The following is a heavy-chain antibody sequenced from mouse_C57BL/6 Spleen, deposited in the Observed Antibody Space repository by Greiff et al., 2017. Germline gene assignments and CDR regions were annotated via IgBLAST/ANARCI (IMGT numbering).Heavy chain of an antibody. V-gene: IGHV1-62-2*01. Sequence: VQLQQSGAELVKPGASVKLSCKASGYTLTEYTIHWVKQRSGQGLERIGWFYPGSGSLKYNEKFKDNGILIAAKSSSTVYIELSRFTSDDSAVYFCALLGHYFDYWGQGTTLTVSS. J-gene: IGHJ2*01. CDR1: GYTLTEYT. CDR3: ALLGHYFDY. D-gene: IGHD2-3*01. CDR2: FYPGSGSL.